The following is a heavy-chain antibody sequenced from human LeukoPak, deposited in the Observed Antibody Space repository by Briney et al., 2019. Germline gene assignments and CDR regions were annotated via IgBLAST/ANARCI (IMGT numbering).Heavy chain of an antibody. D-gene: IGHD3-10*01. CDR3: ARGGTMVRGAREADYYYGMDV. J-gene: IGHJ6*04. CDR1: GGSISSGDYY. Sequence: SPTLSLTCTVYGGSISSGDYYWSWIRQPPGKGLEWIGYIYYSGSTYYNPSLKSRVTISVDTSKNQFSLKLSSVTAADTAVYYCARGGTMVRGAREADYYYGMDVWGKGTTVTVSS. CDR2: IYYSGST. V-gene: IGHV4-30-4*01.